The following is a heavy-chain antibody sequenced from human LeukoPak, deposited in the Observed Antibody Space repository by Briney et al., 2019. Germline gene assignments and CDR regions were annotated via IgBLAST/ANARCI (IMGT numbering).Heavy chain of an antibody. Sequence: SETLSLTCAVYGGSFSGYYWSWIRQPPGKGLEWIGEINHSGSTNYNPSLKSRVTISVGTSKNQFSLKLSSVTAADTAVYYCARASTVADAFDIWGQGTMVTVSS. D-gene: IGHD4-23*01. CDR2: INHSGST. CDR1: GGSFSGYY. V-gene: IGHV4-34*01. CDR3: ARASTVADAFDI. J-gene: IGHJ3*02.